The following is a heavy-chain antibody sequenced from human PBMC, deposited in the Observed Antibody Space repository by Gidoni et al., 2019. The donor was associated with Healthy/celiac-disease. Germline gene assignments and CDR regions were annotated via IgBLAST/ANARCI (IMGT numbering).Heavy chain of an antibody. CDR1: GFTFRGSA. CDR2: IRSKANSYAT. Sequence: EVQLVESGGGLVQPGGSLKLSCAASGFTFRGSAMPWVRQASGKGLEWVGRIRSKANSYATAYAASVKGRFTISRDDSKNTAYLQMNSLKTEDTAVYYCTRPGYSSGWSPVTTGYYGMDVWGQGTTVTVSS. J-gene: IGHJ6*02. D-gene: IGHD6-19*01. CDR3: TRPGYSSGWSPVTTGYYGMDV. V-gene: IGHV3-73*02.